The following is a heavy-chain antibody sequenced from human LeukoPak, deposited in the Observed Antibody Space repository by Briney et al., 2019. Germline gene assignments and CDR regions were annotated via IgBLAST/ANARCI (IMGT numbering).Heavy chain of an antibody. CDR2: ISSSSSTI. J-gene: IGHJ6*03. CDR1: GLTFSSYS. Sequence: GGSLRLSCAASGLTFSSYSMNWVRQAPGKWLKWVSYISSSSSTIYSADSVKCRFTISRDNAKNSLYLQMNSLRAEDTAVYYCARGRYYMDVWGKGTTVTVSS. V-gene: IGHV3-48*01. CDR3: ARGRYYMDV.